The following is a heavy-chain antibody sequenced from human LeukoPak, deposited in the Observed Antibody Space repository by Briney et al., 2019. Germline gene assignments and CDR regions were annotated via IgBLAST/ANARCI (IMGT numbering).Heavy chain of an antibody. D-gene: IGHD6-19*01. CDR2: INPSGGST. CDR3: ATTVAGTENWFDP. V-gene: IGHV1-46*01. CDR1: GYTFTTYY. Sequence: ASVKVSCKASGYTFTTYYMHWVRQAPGQGLEWMGIINPSGGSTSYAQKFQGRVTMTRDTSTSTVYMELSGLRSEDTAVYYCATTVAGTENWFDPWGQGTLVTVSS. J-gene: IGHJ5*02.